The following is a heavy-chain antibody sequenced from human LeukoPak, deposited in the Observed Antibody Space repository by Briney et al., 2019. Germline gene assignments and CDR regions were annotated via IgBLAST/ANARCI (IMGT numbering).Heavy chain of an antibody. CDR1: GYTFTSNW. D-gene: IGHD6-19*01. Sequence: GESLKISCKGSGYTFTSNWIGWVRQMPGKGLEWMGIIYPGDSDTRYSPSLQGQVTISVDTSIGTAYLQWSSLKASDTAMYYCARQRDSSGWYNAFDIWGQGTMVTVSS. J-gene: IGHJ3*02. V-gene: IGHV5-51*01. CDR2: IYPGDSDT. CDR3: ARQRDSSGWYNAFDI.